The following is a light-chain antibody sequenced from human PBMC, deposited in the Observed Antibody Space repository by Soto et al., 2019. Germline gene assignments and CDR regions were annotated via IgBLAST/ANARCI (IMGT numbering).Light chain of an antibody. V-gene: IGKV3-20*01. CDR3: QQYGSSPRT. CDR1: QSVSSNF. Sequence: EIVLTQSPDTLSLSPGERATLSCRANQSVSSNFLAWYQQKPGQAPRLLISGASNRATGIPDRFSGSGSGTDFTLTINRLEPEDFAVYYCQQYGSSPRTFGQGTKVEI. CDR2: GAS. J-gene: IGKJ1*01.